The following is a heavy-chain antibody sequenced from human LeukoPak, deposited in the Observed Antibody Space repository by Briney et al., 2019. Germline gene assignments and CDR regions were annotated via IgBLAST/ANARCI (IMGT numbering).Heavy chain of an antibody. V-gene: IGHV1-46*01. Sequence: ASVKVSCKASGYTFTSYYMHWVRQAPGQGLEWMGIINPSGGSTSYAQMFQGRVTMTRDTSTSTVYMELSSLRSEDTAVYYCARNSPSAAGTFYFDYWGQGTLVTVSS. J-gene: IGHJ4*02. CDR2: INPSGGST. D-gene: IGHD6-13*01. CDR3: ARNSPSAAGTFYFDY. CDR1: GYTFTSYY.